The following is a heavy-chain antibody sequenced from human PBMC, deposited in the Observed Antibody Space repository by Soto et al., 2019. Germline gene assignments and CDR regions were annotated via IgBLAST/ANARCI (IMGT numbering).Heavy chain of an antibody. V-gene: IGHV3-30*18. D-gene: IGHD1-26*01. J-gene: IGHJ6*01. CDR2: ISYDGSNK. CDR3: AKDLLVVADTMHYYYGMDV. CDR1: GFTFSSYG. Sequence: PGGSLRLSCAASGFTFSSYGMHWVRQAPGKGLEWVAVISYDGSNKYYADSVKGRFTISRDNSKNTLYLQMNSLRAEDTAVYYCAKDLLVVADTMHYYYGMDVWGQGTTVTVSS.